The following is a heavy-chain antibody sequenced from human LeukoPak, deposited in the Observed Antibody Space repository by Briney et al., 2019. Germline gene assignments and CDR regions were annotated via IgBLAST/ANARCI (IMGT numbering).Heavy chain of an antibody. J-gene: IGHJ3*02. CDR3: ARAPHYDSSGYYIDDAFDI. CDR1: GFTFDDYA. CDR2: ISWNSGSI. D-gene: IGHD3-22*01. Sequence: GRSLRLSCAASGFTFDDYAMHWVRQAPGKGLEWVSGISWNSGSIGYADSVKGRFTISRDNAKNSLYLQMNSLRAEDTAVYYCARAPHYDSSGYYIDDAFDIWGQGTMVTVSS. V-gene: IGHV3-9*01.